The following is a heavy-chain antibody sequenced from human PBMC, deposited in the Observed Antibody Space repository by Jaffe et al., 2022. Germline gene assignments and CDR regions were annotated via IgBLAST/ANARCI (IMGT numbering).Heavy chain of an antibody. D-gene: IGHD5-12*01. Sequence: QVQLVQSGAEVKKPGASVKVSCKASGYTFTGYYMHWVRQAPGQGLEWMGRINPNSGGTNYAQKFQGRVTMTRDTSISTAYMELSRLRSDDTAVYYCARVGRGYDYWVYGDYEEGAFDIWGQGTMVTVSS. CDR3: ARVGRGYDYWVYGDYEEGAFDI. CDR2: INPNSGGT. CDR1: GYTFTGYY. V-gene: IGHV1-2*06. J-gene: IGHJ3*02.